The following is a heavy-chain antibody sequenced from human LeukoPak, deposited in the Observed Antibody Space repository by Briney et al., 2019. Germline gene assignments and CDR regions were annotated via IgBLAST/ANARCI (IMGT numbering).Heavy chain of an antibody. D-gene: IGHD2-15*01. CDR1: GFTFSNYA. Sequence: GGSLRLSCAASGFTFSNYALSWVRQAPGKGLEWVSSISSSSTYIYYADSVKGRFTISRDNAENSIYLQMSSLRAEDTAIYYCARDGPPRSPTSGWFDPWGQGTLVTVSS. J-gene: IGHJ5*02. CDR3: ARDGPPRSPTSGWFDP. V-gene: IGHV3-21*01. CDR2: ISSSSTYI.